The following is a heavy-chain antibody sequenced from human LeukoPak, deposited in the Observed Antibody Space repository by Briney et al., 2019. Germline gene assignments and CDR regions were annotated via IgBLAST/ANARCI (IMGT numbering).Heavy chain of an antibody. V-gene: IGHV4-59*01. Sequence: PSETLSLTSTVSAGSISSYYWSWIRQPPGKGLEWKGYIYYSGSTNYNPSLKSRVTITVDTSKNQFSLKLSSVTAADTAVYYCARWRAAAGDAFDIWGQGTMVTVAS. CDR2: IYYSGST. J-gene: IGHJ3*02. CDR1: AGSISSYY. D-gene: IGHD6-13*01. CDR3: ARWRAAAGDAFDI.